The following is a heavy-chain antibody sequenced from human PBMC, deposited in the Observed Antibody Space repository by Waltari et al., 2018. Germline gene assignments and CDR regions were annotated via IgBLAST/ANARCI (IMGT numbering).Heavy chain of an antibody. J-gene: IGHJ3*02. V-gene: IGHV3-53*02. Sequence: EVQLVETGGGLIQPGGSLRLSCAASGFTVSRNYMSWVRQAPGQGLEWVSVIYSGGSTYYADSVKGRFTISRDNSKNTLYLQMNSLRAEDTAVYYCARDGKLGYDSSGYYSLGAFDIWGQGTMVTVSS. CDR2: IYSGGST. D-gene: IGHD3-22*01. CDR3: ARDGKLGYDSSGYYSLGAFDI. CDR1: GFTVSRNY.